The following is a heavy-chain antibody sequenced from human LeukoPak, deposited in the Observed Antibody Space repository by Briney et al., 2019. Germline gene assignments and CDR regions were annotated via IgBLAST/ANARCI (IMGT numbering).Heavy chain of an antibody. V-gene: IGHV4-59*01. D-gene: IGHD3-10*01. J-gene: IGHJ4*02. CDR2: IYYSGST. CDR1: AGSLSSYY. CDR3: AIMVRGFDY. Sequence: PPETLSLTCTVSAGSLSSYYWSWIRPPPGKGREWIGYIYYSGSTNYNTSLKSRVTISVATSKNQFSLKLSSVTAADTAVYYCAIMVRGFDYWGQGTRVTVSS.